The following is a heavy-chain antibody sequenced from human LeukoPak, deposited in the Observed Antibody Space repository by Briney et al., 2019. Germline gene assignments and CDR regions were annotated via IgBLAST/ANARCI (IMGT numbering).Heavy chain of an antibody. V-gene: IGHV1-2*02. CDR3: ARLWGRIAAAGT. CDR1: GYTFTGYY. J-gene: IGHJ4*02. CDR2: INPNSGGT. Sequence: ASVKVSCKASGYTFTGYYMHWVRQAPGQGLEWMGWINPNSGGTNYAQKFQGRVTMTRDTSISTAYMELSRLRSDDTAVYYCARLWGRIAAAGTWGQGTLVTDSS. D-gene: IGHD6-13*01.